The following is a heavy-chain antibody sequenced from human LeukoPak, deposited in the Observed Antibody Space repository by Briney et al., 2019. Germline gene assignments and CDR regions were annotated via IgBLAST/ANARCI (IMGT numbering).Heavy chain of an antibody. D-gene: IGHD2-21*02. CDR2: IYYSGST. Sequence: PSETLSLTCTVSGGSISSYYWSWIRQPPGKGLEWIGYIYYSGSTNYNPSLKSRVTISVDTSKNQFSLKLSSVTAADTAVYYCARVVTARSWFDPWGQGTLVTVSS. CDR1: GGSISSYY. V-gene: IGHV4-59*01. CDR3: ARVVTARSWFDP. J-gene: IGHJ5*02.